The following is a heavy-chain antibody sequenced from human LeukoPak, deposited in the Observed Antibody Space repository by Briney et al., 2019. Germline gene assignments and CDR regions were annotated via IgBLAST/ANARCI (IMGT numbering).Heavy chain of an antibody. CDR2: ITTSDGNT. CDR3: AKDGGLWVSAHWGDS. J-gene: IGHJ4*02. D-gene: IGHD7-27*01. V-gene: IGHV3-23*01. CDR1: GFTFSTYT. Sequence: GGSLRLSCAASGFTFSTYTMSWVRQAPGKGLEWVSTITTSDGNTYYADSVKGRFTVSRDNSKNTLFLQMNSLRAEDTAVYYCAKDGGLWVSAHWGDSWGRGTLVTVSS.